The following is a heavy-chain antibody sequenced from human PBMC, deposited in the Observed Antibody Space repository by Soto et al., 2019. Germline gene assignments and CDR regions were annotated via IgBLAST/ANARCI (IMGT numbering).Heavy chain of an antibody. CDR1: GFSLSTSGMC. D-gene: IGHD3-22*01. CDR2: IDWDDDK. Sequence: SGPTLVNPTQTLTLTCTFSGFSLSTSGMCVSWIRQPPGKALEWLALIDWDDDKCYSTSLKTRLTISKDTSKNQVVLTMTNMDPVDTATYYCARIEXINDSSGYYSYYYGMDVWGRGTTVTVSS. CDR3: ARIEXINDSSGYYSYYYGMDV. V-gene: IGHV2-70*01. J-gene: IGHJ6*02.